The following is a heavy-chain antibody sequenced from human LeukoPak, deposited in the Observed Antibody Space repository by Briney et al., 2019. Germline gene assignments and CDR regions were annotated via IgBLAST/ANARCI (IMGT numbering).Heavy chain of an antibody. V-gene: IGHV4-30-4*01. J-gene: IGHJ4*02. CDR2: IYYSGST. Sequence: SQTLSPACTVSGGSISSGDYYWSWIRQPPGKGLEWIGYIYYSGSTYYNPSLKSRVTISVDTSKNQFSLKLSSVTAADTAVYYCASDYYDSSGYQSGPHRSFDYWGQGTLVTVSS. D-gene: IGHD3-22*01. CDR3: ASDYYDSSGYQSGPHRSFDY. CDR1: GGSISSGDYY.